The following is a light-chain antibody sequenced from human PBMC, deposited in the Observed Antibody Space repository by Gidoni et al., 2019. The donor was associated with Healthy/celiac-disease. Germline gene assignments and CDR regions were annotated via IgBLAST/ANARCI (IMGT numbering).Light chain of an antibody. J-gene: IGLJ1*01. V-gene: IGLV1-47*01. Sequence: SVLTQPPSASVTPGQRVTISCSGSSSNIGSNYVYWYQQLPGTAPKLLIYRNNQRPSGVPDRFSGPKSGTSASLAISGLRSEDEADYYCAAWDDSLSGYVFGTGTKVTVL. CDR1: SSNIGSNY. CDR2: RNN. CDR3: AAWDDSLSGYV.